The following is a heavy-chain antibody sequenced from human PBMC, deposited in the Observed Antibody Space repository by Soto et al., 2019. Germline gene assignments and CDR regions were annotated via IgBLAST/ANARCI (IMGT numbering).Heavy chain of an antibody. V-gene: IGHV3-30-3*01. CDR2: ISYDGTNE. CDR1: GFTSSTYA. D-gene: IGHD6-19*01. Sequence: QVQLVESGGGVVRPGSSLRLPCPASGFTSSTYARHWVRQAPGKGREWVAVISYDGTNEDYADSVKGRLIISRDNSKSTLYLQVNSLRAEDTAVYYCAKDTGDHIYNKGWYYFDNWGQGTLVAVSS. CDR3: AKDTGDHIYNKGWYYFDN. J-gene: IGHJ4*02.